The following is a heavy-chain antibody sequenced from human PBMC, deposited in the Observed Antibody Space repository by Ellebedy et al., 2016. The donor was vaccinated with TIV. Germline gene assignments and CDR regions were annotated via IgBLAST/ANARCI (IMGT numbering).Heavy chain of an antibody. CDR2: IKQDGSEE. Sequence: GGSLRLXXAASGFTFSNYWMSWVRQAPGKGLEFVANIKQDGSEEYYVDSVKGRFTIFRDNAKNSVYLQMNSLRGEDTAVYYCARAIAATGSMWGQGTLVVVSS. CDR1: GFTFSNYW. J-gene: IGHJ4*02. V-gene: IGHV3-7*01. D-gene: IGHD6-13*01. CDR3: ARAIAATGSM.